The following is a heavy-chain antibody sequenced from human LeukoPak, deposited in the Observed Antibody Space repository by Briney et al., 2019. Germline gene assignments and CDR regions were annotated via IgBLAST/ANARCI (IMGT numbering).Heavy chain of an antibody. J-gene: IGHJ4*02. D-gene: IGHD3-10*01. Sequence: SETLSLTCTVSGGSISSYYWSWIRQPPGKGLEWIGYIYNSGSTNYNPSLKSRVTISVDTSKNQFSLKLSSVTAADTAVYYCARDYDYGSGIPGYWGQGILVTVSS. CDR2: IYNSGST. V-gene: IGHV4-59*12. CDR1: GGSISSYY. CDR3: ARDYDYGSGIPGY.